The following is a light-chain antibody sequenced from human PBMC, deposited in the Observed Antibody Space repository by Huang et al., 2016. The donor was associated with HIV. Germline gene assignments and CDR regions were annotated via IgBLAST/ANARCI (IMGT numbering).Light chain of an antibody. CDR1: HSVSSN. Sequence: EIVMTQSPATLSVSPGERATLSCRASHSVSSNLAWYQQKPGQAPRLLIYGASTRATGIPARFSGSGSGTEFTLTISSLQSEDFAFYHCQQYNNWPPTTFGGGPKVEIK. CDR2: GAS. J-gene: IGKJ4*01. CDR3: QQYNNWPPTT. V-gene: IGKV3-15*01.